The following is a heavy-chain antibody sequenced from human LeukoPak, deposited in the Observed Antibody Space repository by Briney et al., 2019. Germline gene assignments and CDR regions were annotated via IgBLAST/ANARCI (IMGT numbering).Heavy chain of an antibody. D-gene: IGHD3-10*01. Sequence: PGGSLRLSCAASGFTFSNYWMHWVRQAPGKGLVWVSRINSDGSSTSYADSVKGRFTISRDNAKNTLYLQMNSLRAEDTAVYFCARGTEYYSSGTYYKGIDYWGQGTLVTVSS. J-gene: IGHJ4*02. V-gene: IGHV3-74*01. CDR1: GFTFSNYW. CDR2: INSDGSST. CDR3: ARGTEYYSSGTYYKGIDY.